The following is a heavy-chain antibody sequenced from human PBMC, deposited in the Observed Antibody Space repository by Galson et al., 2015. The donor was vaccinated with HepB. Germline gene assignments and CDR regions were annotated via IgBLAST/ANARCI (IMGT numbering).Heavy chain of an antibody. Sequence: CAISGDSVSSNSAAWNWIRQSPSRGLEWLGRTYYRSKWYTGTAVSMKSRITINPDTSKNQFSLQLNSVTPEDTAVYYCARSEGWFDYWGQEPRSPSPQ. D-gene: IGHD6-19*01. V-gene: IGHV6-1*01. CDR1: GDSVSSNSAA. J-gene: IGHJ4*01. CDR3: ARSEGWFDY. CDR2: TYYRSKWYT.